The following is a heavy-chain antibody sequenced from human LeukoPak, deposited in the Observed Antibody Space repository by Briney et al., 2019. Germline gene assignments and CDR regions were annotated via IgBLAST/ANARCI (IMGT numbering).Heavy chain of an antibody. V-gene: IGHV3-9*01. CDR3: ARGRPHGNDY. J-gene: IGHJ4*02. CDR1: GFTFDDYA. D-gene: IGHD4-23*01. Sequence: GRSLRLSCAASGFTFDDYAIHWVRQAPGKGLERVSGISWNSGSIGYADSVKGRFSISRDNAKNTLYLQMNSLRVEDTAVYYCARGRPHGNDYWGQGTLVTVSS. CDR2: ISWNSGSI.